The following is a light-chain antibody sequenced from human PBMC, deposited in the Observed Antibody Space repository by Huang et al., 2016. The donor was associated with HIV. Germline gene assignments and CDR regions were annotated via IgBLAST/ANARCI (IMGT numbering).Light chain of an antibody. CDR2: DAS. V-gene: IGKV3-11*01. CDR3: QHRGT. CDR1: QSMIDY. J-gene: IGKJ1*01. Sequence: EIVLTQSPATLSLSPGDTATLSCRASQSMIDYFAWYQQKPGQATRLLIFDASNRATGIPPRFSGSGSGTDFTLTISSLEPDDFAVYYCQHRGTFGQGTKVEVK.